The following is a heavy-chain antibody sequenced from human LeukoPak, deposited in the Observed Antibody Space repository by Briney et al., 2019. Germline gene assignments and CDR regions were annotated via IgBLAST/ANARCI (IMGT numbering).Heavy chain of an antibody. V-gene: IGHV1-18*04. Sequence: ASVKVSCKASGYTFTSYGISWVRQAPGQGLEWMGWISAYNGNTNYAQKLQGRVTMTTDTSTSTAYMELRSLRSDDTAVYYWARDNKLDYVWGSYPRFDPWGQGTLVTVSS. CDR3: ARDNKLDYVWGSYPRFDP. CDR1: GYTFTSYG. J-gene: IGHJ5*02. D-gene: IGHD3-16*02. CDR2: ISAYNGNT.